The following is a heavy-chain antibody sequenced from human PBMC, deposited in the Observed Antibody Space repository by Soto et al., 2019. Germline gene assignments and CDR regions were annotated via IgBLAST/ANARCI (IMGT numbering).Heavy chain of an antibody. CDR3: ARASGFDWLTSYLDY. Sequence: PSETLSLNCTVSVGSISSGGYYWSWILQHPGKGLEWIGYIYYIGSTYYNPSLKSRVTISVDTSKNQFSLKLSSVTAADTAVYYCARASGFDWLTSYLDYWGQGTLVTVSS. V-gene: IGHV4-31*03. CDR2: IYYIGST. D-gene: IGHD3-9*01. J-gene: IGHJ4*02. CDR1: VGSISSGGYY.